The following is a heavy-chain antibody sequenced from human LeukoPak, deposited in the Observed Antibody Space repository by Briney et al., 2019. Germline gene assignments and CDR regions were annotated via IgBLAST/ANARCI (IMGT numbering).Heavy chain of an antibody. CDR2: ISSSSSYI. CDR1: GFTFRSYS. V-gene: IGHV3-21*01. J-gene: IGHJ4*02. D-gene: IGHD6-13*01. Sequence: KSGGSLRLSCAASGFTFRSYSMNWVRQAPGKGLEWVSSISSSSSYIYYADSVKGRFTISRDNAKNSLYLQMNSLRAEDTAVYYCARDVAAAGTAQTFDYWGQGTLVTVSS. CDR3: ARDVAAAGTAQTFDY.